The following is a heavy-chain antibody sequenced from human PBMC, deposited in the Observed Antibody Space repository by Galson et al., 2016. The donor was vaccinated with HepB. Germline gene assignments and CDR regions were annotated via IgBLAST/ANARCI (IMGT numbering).Heavy chain of an antibody. Sequence: SETLSLTCAVSGASIISRNYWSWARQPPGKGLEWIGEIHHRGAVNYNPSLKSRVTISVDESKNQFSLELNSVTAADTAVYYCARVETGFQSYWGQGILVTVSS. J-gene: IGHJ4*02. D-gene: IGHD2-21*02. CDR3: ARVETGFQSY. CDR2: IHHRGAV. V-gene: IGHV4-4*02. CDR1: GASIISRNY.